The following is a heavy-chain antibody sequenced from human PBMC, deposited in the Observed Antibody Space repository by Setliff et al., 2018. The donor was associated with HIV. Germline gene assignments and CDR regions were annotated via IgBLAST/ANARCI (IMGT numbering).Heavy chain of an antibody. CDR2: IKSRVDGETT. J-gene: IGHJ3*02. V-gene: IGHV3-15*01. Sequence: GESLKISCAGSGFNFKNAWMSWVRQAPGKGLEWVGRIKSRVDGETTAYAAPLKGRFTISRDDSKSTLYLQMDSLSTEDTAVYYCILLGMHGAFDIWGQGTMVTVS. CDR1: GFNFKNAW. CDR3: ILLGMHGAFDI. D-gene: IGHD7-27*01.